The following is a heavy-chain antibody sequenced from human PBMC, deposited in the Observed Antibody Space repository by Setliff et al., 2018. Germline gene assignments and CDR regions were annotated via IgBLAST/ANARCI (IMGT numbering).Heavy chain of an antibody. J-gene: IGHJ4*02. Sequence: ASVKVSCKASGLTFTTFSISWVRQAPGQGLEWMGWITNYNGKTDYAQKFQDRVILTTDTSTNTDYMELRNLRPDDKAIYYCATRTPVTFSGVVTTVWGQGSRGTVSS. CDR3: ATRTPVTFSGVVTTV. CDR2: ITNYNGKT. CDR1: GLTFTTFS. D-gene: IGHD3-3*01. V-gene: IGHV1-18*01.